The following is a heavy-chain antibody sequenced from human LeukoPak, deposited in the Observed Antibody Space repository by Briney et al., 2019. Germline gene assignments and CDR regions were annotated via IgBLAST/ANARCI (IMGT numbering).Heavy chain of an antibody. Sequence: GGSLRLSCAASGFTFSIYWISWVRQAPGKGLEWVANIKQDGSEKYYVDSVKGRFTISRDNAKNSLYLQMNSLRAEDTAVYYCARGANRPYYFDYWGQGTLVTVSS. D-gene: IGHD1-14*01. J-gene: IGHJ4*02. CDR1: GFTFSIYW. V-gene: IGHV3-7*04. CDR3: ARGANRPYYFDY. CDR2: IKQDGSEK.